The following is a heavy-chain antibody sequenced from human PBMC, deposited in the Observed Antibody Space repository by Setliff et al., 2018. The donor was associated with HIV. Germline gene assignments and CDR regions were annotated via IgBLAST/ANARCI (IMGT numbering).Heavy chain of an antibody. V-gene: IGHV1-2*02. CDR1: GYTFTGYY. CDR3: ARVESGSDY. CDR2: INPNSGGT. Sequence: ASVKVSCKASGYTFTGYYMHWVRQAPGQGLEWMGWINPNSGGTNYAQKFQGRVTMTRDTSITTVYMVLSRLRSDDTAVYYCARVESGSDYWGQGTLVTVSS. J-gene: IGHJ4*02. D-gene: IGHD5-12*01.